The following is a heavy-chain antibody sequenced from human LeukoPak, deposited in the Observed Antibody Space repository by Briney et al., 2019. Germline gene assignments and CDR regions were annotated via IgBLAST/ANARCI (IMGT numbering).Heavy chain of an antibody. CDR1: GDSISSISYY. J-gene: IGHJ6*03. D-gene: IGHD3-10*01. CDR3: ARTTMVRGTYYMDV. Sequence: SETLSLTCTVSGDSISSISYYWGWIRQPPGKGLEWIGSLYYSGTTYYNPSLKSRVTISVDASKNQFSLKLNSVTAADTAVYYCARTTMVRGTYYMDVWGKGTTVTVSS. V-gene: IGHV4-39*07. CDR2: LYYSGTT.